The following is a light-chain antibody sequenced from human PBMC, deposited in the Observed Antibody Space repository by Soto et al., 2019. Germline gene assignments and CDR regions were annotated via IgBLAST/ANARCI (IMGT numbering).Light chain of an antibody. Sequence: DIQMTQSPSTLSGSVGDRVTITFRASQTISSWLAWYQQKPGKAPKLLIYKASTLKSGVPSRFSVSGSGKELAVAVINLQPDDFTTYYSQQYNSYSYALVQGTRVHIK. CDR2: KAS. CDR3: QQYNSYSYA. J-gene: IGKJ1*01. V-gene: IGKV1-5*03. CDR1: QTISSW.